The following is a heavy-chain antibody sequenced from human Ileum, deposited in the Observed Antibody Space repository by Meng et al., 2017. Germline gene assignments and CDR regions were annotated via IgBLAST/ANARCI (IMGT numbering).Heavy chain of an antibody. CDR1: GFTFSSYS. J-gene: IGHJ6*02. CDR3: ARDYSGSYYFSRYYYGMDV. V-gene: IGHV3-21*01. Sequence: EVQLVESGGGLVKPGGSLRLSCAASGFTFSSYSMNWVRQAPGKGLEWVSSISSSSSYIYYADSVKGRFTISRDNAKNSLYLQMNSLRAEDTAVYYCARDYSGSYYFSRYYYGMDVWGQGTMVTVSS. CDR2: ISSSSSYI. D-gene: IGHD1-26*01.